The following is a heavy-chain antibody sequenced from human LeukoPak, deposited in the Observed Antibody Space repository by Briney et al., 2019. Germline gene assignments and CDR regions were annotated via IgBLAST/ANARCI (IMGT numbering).Heavy chain of an antibody. CDR1: GDSISIYY. CDR3: ARDGDNWNANWYFDL. D-gene: IGHD1-20*01. V-gene: IGHV4-59*01. Sequence: SETLSLTCTVSGDSISIYYWSWIRQPPGKGLEWIGYISYSGSTNYNPSLKSRVTISVDTSKNQFSLNLSSVTAADTAVYYCARDGDNWNANWYFDLWGRGTLVTVSS. CDR2: ISYSGST. J-gene: IGHJ2*01.